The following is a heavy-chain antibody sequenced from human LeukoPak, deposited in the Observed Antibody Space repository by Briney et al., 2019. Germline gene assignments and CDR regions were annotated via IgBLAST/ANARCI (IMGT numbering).Heavy chain of an antibody. CDR2: IINSDGST. V-gene: IGHV3-23*01. D-gene: IGHD1-26*01. J-gene: IGHJ4*02. CDR1: EFTFSSYA. Sequence: GGSLRLSCAASEFTFSSYAMSWVRQAPGKGLEWVSTIINSDGSTFYADSVKGRVTISRDNSMNTLYLQMKSLRAEDTAVYYCAKDRLGATDFWGQGTLVTVSS. CDR3: AKDRLGATDF.